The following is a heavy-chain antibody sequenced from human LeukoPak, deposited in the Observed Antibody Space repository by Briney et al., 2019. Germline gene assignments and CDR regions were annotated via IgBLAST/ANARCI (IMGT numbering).Heavy chain of an antibody. CDR3: ARGTRQWLARRGDAFDI. J-gene: IGHJ3*02. D-gene: IGHD6-19*01. CDR1: GGSISSYY. Sequence: SETLSLTCTVSGGSISSYYWSWIRQPPGKGLEWIGYIYYSGSTNYNPSLKSRVTISVDKSKNQFSLKLSSVTAADTAVYYCARGTRQWLARRGDAFDIWGQGTMVTVSS. V-gene: IGHV4-59*12. CDR2: IYYSGST.